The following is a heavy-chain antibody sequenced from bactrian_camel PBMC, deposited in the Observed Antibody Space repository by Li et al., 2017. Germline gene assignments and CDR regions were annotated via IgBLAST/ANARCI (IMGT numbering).Heavy chain of an antibody. Sequence: ESGGGLVQPGGSLRLSCAGSGFTFSSYYMSWVRQAPGKGLEWVSSIYSDGSREVYSSFVKGRFAISKDNAENTVYLQMSSLKSEDTALYYCATCSPTETQYSDSDHWGHGTQVTVS. V-gene: IGHV3-2*01. CDR3: ATCSPTETQYSDSDH. J-gene: IGHJ4*01. CDR1: GFTFSSYY. D-gene: IGHD4*01. CDR2: IYSDGSRE.